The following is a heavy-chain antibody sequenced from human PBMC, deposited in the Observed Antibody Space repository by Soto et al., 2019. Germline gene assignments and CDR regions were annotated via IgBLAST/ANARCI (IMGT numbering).Heavy chain of an antibody. CDR3: ARDSPSAGNDFDY. D-gene: IGHD1-1*01. J-gene: IGHJ4*02. Sequence: QVQLVESGGGVVQPGTSLRLSCAASGFTFRSFGMHWVRQAPGKGLEWVAVIWHDGSRKYYADSTKGRFTISRDNSNNALYLEMNNLSAEDTAMYYCARDSPSAGNDFDYWGQGTLVTVSS. CDR1: GFTFRSFG. V-gene: IGHV3-33*01. CDR2: IWHDGSRK.